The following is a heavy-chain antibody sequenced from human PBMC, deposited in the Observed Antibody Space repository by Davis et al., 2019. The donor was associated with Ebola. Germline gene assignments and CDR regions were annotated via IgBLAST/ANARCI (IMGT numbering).Heavy chain of an antibody. CDR3: ASLAERTYYEFWSGSWFDS. V-gene: IGHV4-38-2*02. CDR2: IFHVGSGSA. J-gene: IGHJ5*01. D-gene: IGHD3-3*01. Sequence: SETLSLTCTVSGYSISSGYYWGWVRQPPGKGLEWIANIFHVGSGSAYYNPSLKSRVTISVDTSKRQFSLKLRSVTAADTAVYYCASLAERTYYEFWSGSWFDSWGQGTLVTVSS. CDR1: GYSISSGYY.